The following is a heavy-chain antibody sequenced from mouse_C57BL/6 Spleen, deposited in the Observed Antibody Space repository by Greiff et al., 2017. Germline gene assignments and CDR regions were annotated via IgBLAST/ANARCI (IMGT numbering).Heavy chain of an antibody. J-gene: IGHJ3*01. CDR1: GYTFTEYS. D-gene: IGHD2-1*01. CDR2: FYPGSGSI. CDR3: ARHGFYYGNCLAWFAY. V-gene: IGHV1-62-2*01. Sequence: QVQLKQSGAELVKPGASVKLSCKASGYTFTEYSIHWVKQRSGQGLEWIGWFYPGSGSIKYNEKFKDKATLTADKSSSTVYMELSSLTSEDSAVYFCARHGFYYGNCLAWFAYWGQGTLVTVSA.